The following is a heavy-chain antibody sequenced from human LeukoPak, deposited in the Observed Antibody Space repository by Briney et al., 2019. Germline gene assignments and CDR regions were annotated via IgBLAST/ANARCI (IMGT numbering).Heavy chain of an antibody. CDR2: ISAYNGNT. D-gene: IGHD3-9*01. J-gene: IGHJ4*02. V-gene: IGHV1-18*01. CDR1: GYTFNSYG. CDR3: ARNVLRYFDWLPRQDY. Sequence: ASVKVSCKASGYTFNSYGISWVRQAPGQGLEWMGWISAYNGNTNYAQKLQGRVTMTTDTSTSTAYMELRSLRSDDTAVYYCARNVLRYFDWLPRQDYWGQGTLVTVSS.